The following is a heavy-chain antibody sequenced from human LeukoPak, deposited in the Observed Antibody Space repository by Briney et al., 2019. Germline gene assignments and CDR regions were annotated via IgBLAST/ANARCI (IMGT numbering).Heavy chain of an antibody. CDR1: GITFSSYG. Sequence: PGGSLRLTCAASGITFSSYGMHWVRQAPGKGLEWVAVISYDGSNKYYADSVKGRFTISRDNSKNTLYLQMNSLRAEDTAVYYCAKGAVAGIDYWGQGTLVTVSS. D-gene: IGHD6-19*01. J-gene: IGHJ4*02. CDR3: AKGAVAGIDY. V-gene: IGHV3-30*18. CDR2: ISYDGSNK.